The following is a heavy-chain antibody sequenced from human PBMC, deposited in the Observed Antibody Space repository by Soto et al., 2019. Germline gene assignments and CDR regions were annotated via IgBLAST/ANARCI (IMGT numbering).Heavy chain of an antibody. CDR3: ARGVYYDSRGYYFFF. Sequence: ASVKVSCKASGGTFSRYALSWVRQAPGQGPEWMGGIVPMFGTANYAQKFQGRVTITADESTSTAYMQLSSLRSEDTAVYYCARGVYYDSRGYYFFFWGQGTLVTVSS. V-gene: IGHV1-69*13. CDR1: GGTFSRYA. J-gene: IGHJ4*02. CDR2: IVPMFGTA. D-gene: IGHD3-22*01.